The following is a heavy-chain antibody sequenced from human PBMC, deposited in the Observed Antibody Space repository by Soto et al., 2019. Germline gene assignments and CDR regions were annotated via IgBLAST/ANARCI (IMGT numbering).Heavy chain of an antibody. CDR3: AKAPGGGSYYGYYFDY. CDR2: ISGSGGST. CDR1: GFTFSSYA. D-gene: IGHD1-26*01. Sequence: PGGSLRLSCAASGFTFSSYAMSWVRQAPGKGLEWVSAISGSGGSTYYADSVKGRFTISRDKSKNTLYLQMNSLRAEDTAVYYCAKAPGGGSYYGYYFDYWGQGTLVTVSS. J-gene: IGHJ4*02. V-gene: IGHV3-23*01.